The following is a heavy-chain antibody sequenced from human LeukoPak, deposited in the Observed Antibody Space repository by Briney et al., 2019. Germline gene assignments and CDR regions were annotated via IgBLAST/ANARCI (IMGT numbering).Heavy chain of an antibody. CDR3: ARGIAVAGHNWFDP. CDR2: ISTSNTI. V-gene: IGHV3-11*01. Sequence: GGSLRLSCAASGFTFSDYYMSWIRPAPGKGLEGVSYISTSNTIYYPDSVKGRFTISRDNAKHSLFLQMNSLTAEDTAVYYCARGIAVAGHNWFDPWGQGTLVTVSS. D-gene: IGHD6-19*01. J-gene: IGHJ5*02. CDR1: GFTFSDYY.